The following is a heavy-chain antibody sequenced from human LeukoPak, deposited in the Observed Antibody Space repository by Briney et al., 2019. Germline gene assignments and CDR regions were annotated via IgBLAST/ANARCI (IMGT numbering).Heavy chain of an antibody. D-gene: IGHD6-13*01. Sequence: PGGSLRLSCAASGFTFSNYAMSWVRQAPGKGLEWVSGISGDGGSTYYADSVKGRFTISRDNSKNTLYVQMNSLRAEDTAVYYCAKSWQYSSTWVDYWGQGTLVTVSS. CDR3: AKSWQYSSTWVDY. J-gene: IGHJ4*02. CDR2: ISGDGGST. V-gene: IGHV3-23*01. CDR1: GFTFSNYA.